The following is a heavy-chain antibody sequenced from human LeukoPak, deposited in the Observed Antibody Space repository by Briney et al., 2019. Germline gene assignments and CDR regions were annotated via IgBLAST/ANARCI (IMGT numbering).Heavy chain of an antibody. CDR3: AKGRYYYDSSGYYFDY. Sequence: GRSLRLSCAASGFTFDDYAMHWVRQARGKGLEWVSGISWNSGSIGYADSVKGRFTISRDNAKNSLYLQMNSLRAEDTALYYCAKGRYYYDSSGYYFDYWGQGTLVTVSS. CDR1: GFTFDDYA. V-gene: IGHV3-9*01. CDR2: ISWNSGSI. J-gene: IGHJ4*02. D-gene: IGHD3-22*01.